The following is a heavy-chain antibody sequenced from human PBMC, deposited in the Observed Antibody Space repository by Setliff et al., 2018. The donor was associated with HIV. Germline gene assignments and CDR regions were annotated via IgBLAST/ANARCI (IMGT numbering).Heavy chain of an antibody. V-gene: IGHV4-38-2*02. CDR2: IYHTGST. J-gene: IGHJ4*02. D-gene: IGHD3-22*01. Sequence: WIGSIYHTGSTYYNPSLKSRVTISVDKAKNQFSLKLTSVTAADTAVYYCARGMDYYDTSGYYQYYFDYWGQGTLVTVSS. CDR3: ARGMDYYDTSGYYQYYFDY.